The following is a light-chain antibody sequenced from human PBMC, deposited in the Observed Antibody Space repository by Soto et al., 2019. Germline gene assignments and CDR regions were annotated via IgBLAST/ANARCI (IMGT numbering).Light chain of an antibody. CDR1: SSDVVGYNY. CDR3: SSYTSSSPRV. V-gene: IGLV2-14*01. J-gene: IGLJ1*01. CDR2: EVS. Sequence: QSALTQPRSVSGSPGQSVTISCTGTSSDVVGYNYVSWYQQHPGKAPKLMIYEVSNRPSGVSNRFSGSKSGNTASLTISGLQAEDEADYYCSSYTSSSPRVFGTGTKVTVL.